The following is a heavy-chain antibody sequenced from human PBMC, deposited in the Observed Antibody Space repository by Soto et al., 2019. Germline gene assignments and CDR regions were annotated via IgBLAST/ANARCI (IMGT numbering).Heavy chain of an antibody. Sequence: EMQLLESGGGLVQPGGSLRLSCAAASGFTFSSLAMSWVRQAPGKGLEWVSAISAGGDSTYYADSVKGRFTISRDNARNTLYLQMNSLRAEDTAVYYCARDLSGRADVWGQGTTVTVSS. J-gene: IGHJ6*02. CDR3: ARDLSGRADV. CDR1: GFTFSSLA. CDR2: ISAGGDST. D-gene: IGHD3-10*01. V-gene: IGHV3-23*01.